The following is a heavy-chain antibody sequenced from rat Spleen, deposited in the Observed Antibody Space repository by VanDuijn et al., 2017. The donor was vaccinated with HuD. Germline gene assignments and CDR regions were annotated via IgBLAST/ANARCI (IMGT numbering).Heavy chain of an antibody. D-gene: IGHD2-7*01. CDR1: GFTFSNYG. V-gene: IGHV5-19*01. Sequence: EVLLVESGGGLVQPGRSMKLSCAASGFTFSNYGMNWIRQAPTKGLEWVASISPSGGSTHYRDSVKGRFTISRDNAKSTLYLQMNSLRSEDTATYYCTSHGARISRFAYWGQGTLVTVSS. J-gene: IGHJ3*01. CDR2: ISPSGGST. CDR3: TSHGARISRFAY.